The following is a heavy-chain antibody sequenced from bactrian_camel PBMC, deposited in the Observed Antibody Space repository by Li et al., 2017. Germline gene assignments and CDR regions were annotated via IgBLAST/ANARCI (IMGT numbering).Heavy chain of an antibody. D-gene: IGHD4*01. V-gene: IGHV3S1*01. CDR2: TYIGGGST. J-gene: IGHJ4*01. CDR3: AYASFTIAPRSRLVSHWYTY. Sequence: HVQLVESGGGSAQAGGSLRLSCVASESTEYTYCMGWFRQAPGKEREGVAATYIGGGSTYYADSVKGRFTISKDSAENTLYLRMNSPASEDTAMYYCAYASFTIAPRSRLVSHWYTYWGQGTQVTVS. CDR1: ESTEYTYC.